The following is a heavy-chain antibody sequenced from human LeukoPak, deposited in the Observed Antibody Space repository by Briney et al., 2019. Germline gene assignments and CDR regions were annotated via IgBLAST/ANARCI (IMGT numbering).Heavy chain of an antibody. V-gene: IGHV1-18*01. Sequence: ASVKVSCKASGYTFTSYGISWVRQAPGQGLEWMGWISAYNGNTNYAQKLQGRVTMTTDTSTSTAYMELRSLRSDDTAVYYCARIWFGELLKSDYFDYWGQGTLVTVSS. CDR2: ISAYNGNT. J-gene: IGHJ4*02. CDR1: GYTFTSYG. CDR3: ARIWFGELLKSDYFDY. D-gene: IGHD3-10*01.